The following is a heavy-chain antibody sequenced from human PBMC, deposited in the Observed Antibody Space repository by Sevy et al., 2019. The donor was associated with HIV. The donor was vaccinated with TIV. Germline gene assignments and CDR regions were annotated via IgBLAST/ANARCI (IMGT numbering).Heavy chain of an antibody. Sequence: GGSLRLSCAASGFTFNNAWTSWVRQAPGKGLEWIGRIKNKPDGGTTDYAAPVKGRFTISRDDSKNTLYLQMNSLKTEDTAVYYCCTEGNVLLAEGWGHWFDPWGKGTLVTVSS. CDR3: CTEGNVLLAEGWGHWFDP. V-gene: IGHV3-15*01. D-gene: IGHD2-8*01. CDR2: IKNKPDGGTT. CDR1: GFTFNNAW. J-gene: IGHJ5*02.